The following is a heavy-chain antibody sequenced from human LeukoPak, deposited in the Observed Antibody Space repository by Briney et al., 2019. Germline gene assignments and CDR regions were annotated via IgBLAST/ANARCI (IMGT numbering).Heavy chain of an antibody. CDR3: ARDLDVDTAMVPGYMDV. Sequence: GASVKVSCKASGYTFTSYGISWVRQAPGLGLEWMGWISGYNGNTKYAQKLQGRVTMTTDTSTSTAYMELRALRSADTAVYFCARDLDVDTAMVPGYMDVWGKGTTVTVSS. CDR1: GYTFTSYG. CDR2: ISGYNGNT. V-gene: IGHV1-18*01. J-gene: IGHJ6*03. D-gene: IGHD5-18*01.